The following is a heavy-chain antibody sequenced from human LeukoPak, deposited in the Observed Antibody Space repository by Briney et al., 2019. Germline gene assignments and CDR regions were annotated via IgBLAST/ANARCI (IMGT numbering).Heavy chain of an antibody. J-gene: IGHJ4*02. V-gene: IGHV4-34*01. D-gene: IGHD2-15*01. CDR2: INHSGST. CDR3: ARALLGYCSGGSCYAHGY. Sequence: SETLSLTCAVYGXSFSGYYWSWIRQPPGKGLEWIGEINHSGSTNYNPSLKSRVTISVDTSKNQFSLKLSSVTAADTAVYYCARALLGYCSGGSCYAHGYWGQGTLVTVSS. CDR1: GXSFSGYY.